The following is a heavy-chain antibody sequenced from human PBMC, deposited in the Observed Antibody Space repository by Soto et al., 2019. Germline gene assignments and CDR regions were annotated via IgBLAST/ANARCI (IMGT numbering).Heavy chain of an antibody. D-gene: IGHD5-18*01. V-gene: IGHV3-53*01. J-gene: IGHJ6*02. CDR1: GFTVSGNF. Sequence: GSLRLSCEASGFTVSGNFMSWVRQAPGKGLEWVSVIYSAGSTYYADSVKGRFTISRDNSKNTLYLQMNSLRAEDTAVYYCAREVESYGLGMDVWGQGTTVTVSS. CDR2: IYSAGST. CDR3: AREVESYGLGMDV.